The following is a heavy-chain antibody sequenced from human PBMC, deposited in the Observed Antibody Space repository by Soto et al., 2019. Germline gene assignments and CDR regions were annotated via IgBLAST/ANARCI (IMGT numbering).Heavy chain of an antibody. CDR1: GASISTNHHN. D-gene: IGHD3-9*01. CDR3: ARRPTGYPNWFDP. V-gene: IGHV4-39*01. CDR2: IHYRGDT. Sequence: QVQLQGSGPGLVRPSETLSLTCTVSGASISTNHHNWAWVRQPPGKGLEWMGNIHYRGDTYFNQSLGSRISMSVDTSKNQCSLKLTSVTAADTAVYYCARRPTGYPNWFDPWGKGPLVTVSS. J-gene: IGHJ5*02.